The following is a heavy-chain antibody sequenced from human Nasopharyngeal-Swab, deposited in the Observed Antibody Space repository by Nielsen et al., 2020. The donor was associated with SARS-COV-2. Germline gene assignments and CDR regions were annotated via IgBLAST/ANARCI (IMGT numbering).Heavy chain of an antibody. D-gene: IGHD4-17*01. CDR1: GGSISSSSYY. Sequence: CTVSGGSISSSSYYWGWIRQPPGKGLEWIGSIYYSGSTYYNPSLKSRVTISVDTSKNQFSLKLSSVTAADTAVYYCARDYPNYGDYPYWGQGTLVTVSS. V-gene: IGHV4-39*02. CDR3: ARDYPNYGDYPY. CDR2: IYYSGST. J-gene: IGHJ4*02.